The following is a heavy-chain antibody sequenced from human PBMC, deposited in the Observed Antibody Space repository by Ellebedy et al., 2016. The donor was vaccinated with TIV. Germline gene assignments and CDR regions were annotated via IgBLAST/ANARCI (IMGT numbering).Heavy chain of an antibody. Sequence: AASVKVSCKASGYTFTGYYMHWVRQAPGQGPEWMGWINVNSGGTDYAQTFQGRVAMTRDTSINTAYMELSRLRADDTAVYYCARDGGVGEDWFDPWGQGTQVTVSS. D-gene: IGHD3-10*01. V-gene: IGHV1-2*02. CDR1: GYTFTGYY. J-gene: IGHJ5*02. CDR3: ARDGGVGEDWFDP. CDR2: INVNSGGT.